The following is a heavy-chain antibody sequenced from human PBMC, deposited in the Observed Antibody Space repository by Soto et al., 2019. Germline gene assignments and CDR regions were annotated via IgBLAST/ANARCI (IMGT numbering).Heavy chain of an antibody. J-gene: IGHJ4*02. CDR3: AREGLVGYYFDY. V-gene: IGHV1-69*13. CDR1: GGTFSSYA. D-gene: IGHD6-19*01. CDR2: IIPIFGTA. Sequence: ASVKVSCKASGGTFSSYAISWVRQAPGQGLEWMGGIIPIFGTANYAQKFQGRVTITADESTSTAYMELSSLRSEDTAVYYCAREGLVGYYFDYWGQGTLVTVSS.